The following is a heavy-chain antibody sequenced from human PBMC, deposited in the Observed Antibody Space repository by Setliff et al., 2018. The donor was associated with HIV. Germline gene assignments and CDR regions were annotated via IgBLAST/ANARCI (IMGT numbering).Heavy chain of an antibody. CDR3: AREDSSYHYFDY. CDR2: INHSGST. J-gene: IGHJ4*02. CDR1: GGSITRTPYY. D-gene: IGHD6-6*01. V-gene: IGHV4-39*02. Sequence: SETLSLTCTVSGGSITRTPYYWGWIRLAPGKGLEWIGEINHSGSTNYNPSLKSRVTISVDTSKNQFSLKLTSVTAADTAVYYCAREDSSYHYFDYWGQGMLVTVSS.